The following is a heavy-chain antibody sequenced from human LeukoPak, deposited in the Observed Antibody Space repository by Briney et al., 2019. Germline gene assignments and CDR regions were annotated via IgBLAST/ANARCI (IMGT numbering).Heavy chain of an antibody. CDR3: ATLLSGYDWAFDY. Sequence: GGSLRLSCAASGFLVSFNYMSWVRQAPGKGLEWVANINQDGSEKYYVDSVKGRFTISRDNAKNSLHLQMNSLRAGDTAVYYCATLLSGYDWAFDYWGQGTLVTVSS. D-gene: IGHD5-12*01. V-gene: IGHV3-7*01. J-gene: IGHJ4*02. CDR1: GFLVSFNY. CDR2: INQDGSEK.